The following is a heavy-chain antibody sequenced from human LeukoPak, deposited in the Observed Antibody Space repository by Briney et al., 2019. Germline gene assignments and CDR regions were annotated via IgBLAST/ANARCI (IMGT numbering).Heavy chain of an antibody. D-gene: IGHD3-22*01. Sequence: PGGSLRLSCAASRFTFSSYSMNWVRQAPGKGLEWVSSISSSSSYIYYADSVKGRFTISRDNAKNSLYLQMNSLRAEDTAVYYCARDLGYYYDSSGCYPDHWGQGTLVTVSS. J-gene: IGHJ4*02. CDR1: RFTFSSYS. CDR3: ARDLGYYYDSSGCYPDH. CDR2: ISSSSSYI. V-gene: IGHV3-21*01.